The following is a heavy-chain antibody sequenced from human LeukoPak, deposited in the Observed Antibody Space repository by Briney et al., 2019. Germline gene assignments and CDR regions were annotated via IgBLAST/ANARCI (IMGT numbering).Heavy chain of an antibody. Sequence: SETLSLTCAVYGGSFSGYYWSWIRQPPGKGLEWIGEINHSGSTNYNPSLKSRVTISVDTSKNQFSLKLSSVTAADTAVYYCAREAVGLPAGYWGQGTLVTVSS. CDR2: INHSGST. J-gene: IGHJ4*02. CDR1: GGSFSGYY. D-gene: IGHD1-26*01. V-gene: IGHV4-34*01. CDR3: AREAVGLPAGY.